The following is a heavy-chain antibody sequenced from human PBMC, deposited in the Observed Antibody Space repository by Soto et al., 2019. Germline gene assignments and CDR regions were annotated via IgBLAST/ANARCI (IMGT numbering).Heavy chain of an antibody. CDR2: IYYSGST. CDR3: ARAGGAGFDY. V-gene: IGHV4-59*01. J-gene: IGHJ4*02. D-gene: IGHD6-19*01. CDR1: GGSISSYY. Sequence: QVQLQESGPGLVKPSETLSLTCTVSGGSISSYYWSWIRQPPGKGLEWIGYIYYSGSTNYNPSLTSRVTISVDTSKNQFSLKLSSVTAADTAVYYCARAGGAGFDYWVQGTLVTVSS.